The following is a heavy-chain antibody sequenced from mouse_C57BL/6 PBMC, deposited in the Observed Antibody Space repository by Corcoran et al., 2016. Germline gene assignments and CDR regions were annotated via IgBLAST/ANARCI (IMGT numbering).Heavy chain of an antibody. CDR3: AKHGSGYVGYFDY. J-gene: IGHJ2*01. CDR2: INTYSGVP. Sequence: QIQLVQSGPELKKPGETVKISCKASGYTFTTYGMSWVKQAPGKGLKWMGWINTYSGVPTYADDFKGRFAFSLETSASTAYLQINNLKNEDTATYFCAKHGSGYVGYFDYWGQGTTLTVSS. D-gene: IGHD3-2*02. CDR1: GYTFTTYG. V-gene: IGHV9-3*01.